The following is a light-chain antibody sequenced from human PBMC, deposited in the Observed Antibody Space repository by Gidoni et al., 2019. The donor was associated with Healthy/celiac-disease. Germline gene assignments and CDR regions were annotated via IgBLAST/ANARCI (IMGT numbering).Light chain of an antibody. CDR2: EVS. V-gene: IGLV2-14*01. CDR1: SSTFGGYTY. Sequence: QSALTQPASVSGPPGQSITISCTGTSSTFGGYTYVSWYHKHPGKAPKLMIYEVSNRPSGVPDRFSGSKSGNTASLTISGLQAEDEADYYCSSYTSSSTEVFGGGTKLTVL. CDR3: SSYTSSSTEV. J-gene: IGLJ3*02.